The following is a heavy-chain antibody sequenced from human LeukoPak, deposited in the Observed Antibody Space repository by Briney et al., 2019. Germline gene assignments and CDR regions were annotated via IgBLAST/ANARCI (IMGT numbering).Heavy chain of an antibody. J-gene: IGHJ4*02. V-gene: IGHV4-34*01. CDR1: GGSFSGYY. D-gene: IGHD6-19*01. CDR3: ARARGAVAGPYYFDY. Sequence: PSETLSLTCAVYGGSFSGYYWGWLPQPPGKGLEWSGVINHSGSTNYNPSLKSRVTISVDTSQTNFSLMLSSVTAAATAVYYGARARGAVAGPYYFDYWGQGTLVTVSS. CDR2: INHSGST.